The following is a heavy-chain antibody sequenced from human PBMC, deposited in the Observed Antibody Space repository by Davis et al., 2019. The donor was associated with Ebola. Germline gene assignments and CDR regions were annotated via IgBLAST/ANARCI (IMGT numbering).Heavy chain of an antibody. Sequence: GESLKISCAASGFTSSSYSMNWVRQAPGKGLEWVSYISSSGSTIYYADSVKGRFTISRDNAKNSLYLQMNSLRAEDTAVYYCARPTLDGDRYGGGLVPWGQGTLVTVSS. CDR3: ARPTLDGDRYGGGLVP. V-gene: IGHV3-48*04. J-gene: IGHJ5*02. D-gene: IGHD4-17*01. CDR1: GFTSSSYS. CDR2: ISSSGSTI.